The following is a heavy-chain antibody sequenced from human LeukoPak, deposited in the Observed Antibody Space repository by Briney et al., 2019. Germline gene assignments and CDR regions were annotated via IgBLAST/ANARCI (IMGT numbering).Heavy chain of an antibody. CDR3: ARDAPKYCSSTSCYNYYGMDV. CDR2: ISSSSSYI. Sequence: GGSLRLSCAASGFTFSSYSMNWVRRAPGKGLEWVSSISSSSSYIYYADSVKGRFTISRDNAKNSLYLQMNSLRAEDTAVYYCARDAPKYCSSTSCYNYYGMDVWGQGTTVTVPS. D-gene: IGHD2-2*02. CDR1: GFTFSSYS. V-gene: IGHV3-21*01. J-gene: IGHJ6*02.